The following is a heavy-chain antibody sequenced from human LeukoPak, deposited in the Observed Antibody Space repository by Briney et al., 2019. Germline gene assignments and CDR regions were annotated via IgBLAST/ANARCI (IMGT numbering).Heavy chain of an antibody. D-gene: IGHD3-3*01. V-gene: IGHV1-18*01. CDR3: ARVRGRTIFGVVPFYYYYMDV. CDR1: GYTFTSYG. CDR2: ISAYNGNT. J-gene: IGHJ6*03. Sequence: ASVKVSCKASGYTFTSYGISWVRQAPGQGLEWMGWISAYNGNTNYAQKLQGRVTMTTETSTSTAYMELRSLRSDDTAVYYCARVRGRTIFGVVPFYYYYMDVWGKGTTVTVSS.